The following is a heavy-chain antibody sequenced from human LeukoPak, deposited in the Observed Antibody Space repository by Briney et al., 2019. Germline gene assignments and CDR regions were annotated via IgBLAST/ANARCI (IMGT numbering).Heavy chain of an antibody. CDR2: IYYSGST. CDR1: GGSISSYY. V-gene: IGHV4-59*08. CDR3: ARTFPVSTALDI. D-gene: IGHD2-8*01. Sequence: SETLSLTCTVSGGSISSYYWSWIRQPPRKGLEWIGFIYYSGSTNYNPYLKSRVTISVDTSKNQLSLKLSSGTVADTAVYYCARTFPVSTALDIWGQGTMVTVSS. J-gene: IGHJ3*02.